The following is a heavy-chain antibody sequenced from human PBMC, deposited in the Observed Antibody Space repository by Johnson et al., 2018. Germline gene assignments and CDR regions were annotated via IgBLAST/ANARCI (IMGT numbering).Heavy chain of an antibody. V-gene: IGHV3-49*05. CDR2: IRSKAYGGTT. Sequence: VQLVESGGGLVKPGRSLRLSCTASGFTFGDYAMSWFRQAPGKGLEWVGLIRSKAYGGTTEYAASVKNRFTISRDDYRSIAYLKRNSLKTEDTAVYYCTRAPITICGILPYSFDIWGQGTMVTVSS. D-gene: IGHD3-3*01. CDR1: GFTFGDYA. CDR3: TRAPITICGILPYSFDI. J-gene: IGHJ3*02.